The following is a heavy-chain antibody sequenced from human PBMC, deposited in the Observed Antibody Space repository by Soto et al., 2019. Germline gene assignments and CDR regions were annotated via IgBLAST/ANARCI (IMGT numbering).Heavy chain of an antibody. J-gene: IGHJ4*02. CDR3: APSPNPSGWYA. Sequence: EVQLLESGGDLVQPGGSLRLSCAASGFTLSSYAMSWVRQAPGKGLEWVSSISGSGDSTYYADSVKGRFTISRDTSKNTLYLQMNSLRAEDTALYYGAPSPNPSGWYAGGQGTLVTVSS. CDR1: GFTLSSYA. V-gene: IGHV3-23*01. CDR2: ISGSGDST. D-gene: IGHD6-19*01.